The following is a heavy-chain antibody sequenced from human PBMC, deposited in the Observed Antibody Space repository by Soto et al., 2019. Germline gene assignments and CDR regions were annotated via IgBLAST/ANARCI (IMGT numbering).Heavy chain of an antibody. CDR3: ALKAKGERYFDWLLGNYFDY. J-gene: IGHJ4*02. D-gene: IGHD3-9*01. Sequence: EVQLVESGGGLVQPGRSLRLSCAASGFTFDDYAMHWVRQAPGKGLEWVSGISWNSGSIGYADSVKGRFTISRDNAKNSLYLQMNSLRAEDTALYYCALKAKGERYFDWLLGNYFDYWGQGTLVTVSS. CDR1: GFTFDDYA. V-gene: IGHV3-9*01. CDR2: ISWNSGSI.